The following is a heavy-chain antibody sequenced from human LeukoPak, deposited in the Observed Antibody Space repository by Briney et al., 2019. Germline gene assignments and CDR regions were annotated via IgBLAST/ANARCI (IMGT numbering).Heavy chain of an antibody. CDR2: INHSGST. D-gene: IGHD2-2*01. V-gene: IGHV4-34*01. CDR3: ARVVVQLLSAIPYHFDY. CDR1: GGSFSGYY. Sequence: SETLSLTCAVYGGSFSGYYWSWIRQPPGKGLEWIGEINHSGSTNYNPSLKSRVTLSVDTSKNQFSLKLSSVTAADTAVYYCARVVVQLLSAIPYHFDYWGQGTLVTVSS. J-gene: IGHJ4*02.